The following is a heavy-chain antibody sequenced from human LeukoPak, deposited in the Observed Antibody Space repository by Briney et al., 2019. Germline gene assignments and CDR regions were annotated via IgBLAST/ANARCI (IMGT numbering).Heavy chain of an antibody. V-gene: IGHV3-23*01. CDR1: GFTVSSNY. Sequence: PGGSLRLSCAASGFTVSSNYMSWVRQAPGKGLEWVSGLSGSGGSTYYADSVKGRFTISRDNSKNTLYLQMNSLRAEDTAVYYCATDGAGFDTWGQGVLVTVSS. CDR2: LSGSGGST. CDR3: ATDGAGFDT. J-gene: IGHJ5*02.